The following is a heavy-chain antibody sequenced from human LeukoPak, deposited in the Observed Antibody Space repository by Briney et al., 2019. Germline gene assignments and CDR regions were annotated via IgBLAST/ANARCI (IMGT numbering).Heavy chain of an antibody. D-gene: IGHD6-19*01. CDR2: IYYSGST. Sequence: SETLSLTCAVSGGSISSISYYWGWIRQPPGKGLEWIGSIYYSGSTYYNPSLKSRVTISVDTSKNQVSLKLRSVTAADTAVYYCARVCSSCWYYFDYWGQGTLVTVSS. J-gene: IGHJ4*02. CDR1: GGSISSISYY. CDR3: ARVCSSCWYYFDY. V-gene: IGHV4-39*07.